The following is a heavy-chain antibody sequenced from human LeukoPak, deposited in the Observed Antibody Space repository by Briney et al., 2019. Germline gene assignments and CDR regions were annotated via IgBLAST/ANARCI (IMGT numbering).Heavy chain of an antibody. CDR3: AKDRVTVTSFSISDY. D-gene: IGHD4-17*01. J-gene: IGHJ4*02. V-gene: IGHV3-23*01. Sequence: GGSLRLSCAASGFTFSSYAMSWVRQAPGRGLEWVSAISGSGGSTYYADSVKGRFTISRDNSKNTLYLQMNSLRAEDTAVYYCAKDRVTVTSFSISDYWGQGTLVTVSS. CDR2: ISGSGGST. CDR1: GFTFSSYA.